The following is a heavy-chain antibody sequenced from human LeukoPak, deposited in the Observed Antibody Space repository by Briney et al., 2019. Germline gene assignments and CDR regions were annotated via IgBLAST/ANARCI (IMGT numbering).Heavy chain of an antibody. V-gene: IGHV3-48*03. CDR3: AIGPYNSNWYVDY. CDR1: GLALSSYE. D-gene: IGHD6-13*01. J-gene: IGHJ4*02. CDR2: ISRTGNSI. Sequence: GGSLRLSCAASGLALSSYEMNWGRLAPGKGLEWISYISRTGNSIYYADSVKGRFTISRDSAKNSLYLQMNSLRAEDTAVYYCAIGPYNSNWYVDYWGQGTLVTVAS.